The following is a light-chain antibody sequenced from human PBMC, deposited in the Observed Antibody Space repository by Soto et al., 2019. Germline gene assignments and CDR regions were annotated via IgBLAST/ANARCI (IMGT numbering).Light chain of an antibody. J-gene: IGLJ1*01. CDR3: CSYVGSRNLNKG. CDR1: SIDVGSYNL. CDR2: EGS. V-gene: IGLV2-23*01. Sequence: SVLTQPASVSGSPGQSITISFTGTSIDVGSYNLVSWYQQHPGKAPKLMIYEGSKRPSGVSNRFSGSKSGNTASLTISGLQAEDESDYYCCSYVGSRNLNKGLGTGAKVAVL.